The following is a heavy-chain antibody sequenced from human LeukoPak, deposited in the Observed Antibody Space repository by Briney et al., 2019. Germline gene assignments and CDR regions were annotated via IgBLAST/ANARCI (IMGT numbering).Heavy chain of an antibody. CDR1: GGSVRGRDYF. CDR3: ARSNIGEDAFDI. V-gene: IGHV4-39*02. J-gene: IGHJ3*02. Sequence: PSETLSLTCSVSGGSVRGRDYFWGWIRQAPGKGLEWIANIYYSGNTFYNPSLKSRVSIFVESSKNHLSLNFTSVTAADTAVYHCARSNIGEDAFDIWGQGTMVTVSS. CDR2: IYYSGNT. D-gene: IGHD2/OR15-2a*01.